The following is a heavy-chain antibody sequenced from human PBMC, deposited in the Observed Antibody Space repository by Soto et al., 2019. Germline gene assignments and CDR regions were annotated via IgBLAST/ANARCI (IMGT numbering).Heavy chain of an antibody. Sequence: PGGSVRLSCAASGFIFSSYGLSWIRQAQGKGLDWVSGISASGGNTYYAESVKGRFTISRDNSKNTLYLQMNSLRADDTAVYYCASAYGSGPTANYYYYGMDVWGQGTTVTVSS. CDR2: ISASGGNT. CDR3: ASAYGSGPTANYYYYGMDV. V-gene: IGHV3-23*01. J-gene: IGHJ6*02. CDR1: GFIFSSYG. D-gene: IGHD3-10*01.